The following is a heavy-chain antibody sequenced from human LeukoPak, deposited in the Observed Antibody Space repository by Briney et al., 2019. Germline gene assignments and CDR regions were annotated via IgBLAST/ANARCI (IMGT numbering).Heavy chain of an antibody. V-gene: IGHV1-18*01. CDR2: ISAYNGNT. D-gene: IGHD5-18*01. CDR3: ARDTAMGLFDY. Sequence: ASVKVSCKASGYTFTGYGISWVRQAPGQGPEWMGWISAYNGNTNYAQKLQGRVTMTTDTSTSTAYMELRSLRSDDTAVYYCARDTAMGLFDYWGQGTLVTVSS. J-gene: IGHJ4*02. CDR1: GYTFTGYG.